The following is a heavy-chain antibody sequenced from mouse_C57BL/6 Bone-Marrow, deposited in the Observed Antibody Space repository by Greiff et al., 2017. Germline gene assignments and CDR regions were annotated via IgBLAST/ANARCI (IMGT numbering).Heavy chain of an antibody. J-gene: IGHJ1*03. CDR1: GYAFSSSW. V-gene: IGHV1-82*01. Sequence: QVQLKESGPELVKPGASVKISCKASGYAFSSSWMNWVKQRPGKGLEWIGRIYPGDGDTNYNGKFKGKATLTADKSSSTAYMQLSSLTSEDSAVYFCARGGLWLRTLGFDVWGTGTTVTVSS. CDR3: ARGGLWLRTLGFDV. D-gene: IGHD2-2*01. CDR2: IYPGDGDT.